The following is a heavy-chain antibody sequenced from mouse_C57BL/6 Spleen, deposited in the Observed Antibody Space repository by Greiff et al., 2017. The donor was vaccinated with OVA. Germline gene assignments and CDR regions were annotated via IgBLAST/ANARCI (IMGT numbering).Heavy chain of an antibody. J-gene: IGHJ3*01. CDR1: GYAFTNYL. D-gene: IGHD1-1*01. Sequence: QVQLQQSGAELVRPGTSVKVSCKASGYAFTNYLIEWVKQRPGQGLEWIGVINPGSGGTNYNEKFKGKATLTADKSSSTAYMQLSSLTSEDSAVYFCARYDSTGSSYGFAYWGQGTLVTVSA. V-gene: IGHV1-54*01. CDR3: ARYDSTGSSYGFAY. CDR2: INPGSGGT.